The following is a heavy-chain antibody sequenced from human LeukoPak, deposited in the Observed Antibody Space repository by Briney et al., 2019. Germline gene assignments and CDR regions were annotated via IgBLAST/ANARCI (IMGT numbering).Heavy chain of an antibody. Sequence: GGSLRLSCAASGFTFGTYAMTWVRQAPGKGLECVSAISGSGGSTYFADSVKGRFTVSRDNSKNTLYLQMNSLRAEDTAVYYCAKGFYYDSSGYSAKGYYFDHWGQGTLVTVSS. J-gene: IGHJ4*02. CDR3: AKGFYYDSSGYSAKGYYFDH. CDR1: GFTFGTYA. V-gene: IGHV3-23*01. D-gene: IGHD3-22*01. CDR2: ISGSGGST.